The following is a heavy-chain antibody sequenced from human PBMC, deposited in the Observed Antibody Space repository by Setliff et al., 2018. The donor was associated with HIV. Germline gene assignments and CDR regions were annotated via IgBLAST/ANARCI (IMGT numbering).Heavy chain of an antibody. Sequence: SETLSLTCTVSGGSISSGGYFWSWIRQLPGKGLEWIGYIYYSGSTFYNPSLKSRVSISVDTAKNQFSLKLSSVTAADTAVYYCARGGATLLNFDYWGQGTLVTVSS. CDR3: ARGGATLLNFDY. CDR1: GGSISSGGYF. CDR2: IYYSGST. J-gene: IGHJ4*02. D-gene: IGHD1-26*01. V-gene: IGHV4-31*03.